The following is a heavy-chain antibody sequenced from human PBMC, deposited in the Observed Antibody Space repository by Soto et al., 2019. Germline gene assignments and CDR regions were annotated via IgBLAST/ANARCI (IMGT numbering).Heavy chain of an antibody. CDR1: GFIFSSYA. CDR3: ARGLITMIVGRGMDV. Sequence: EVQLLESGGGLVQPGGPLRLSCAASGFIFSSYAMSWVRQAPGEGLEWVSSISSSGGGTYYADSVKGRFTISRDNSKKTLYLQMNSLRAEDTALYFCARGLITMIVGRGMDVWGQGTTVTVSS. V-gene: IGHV3-23*01. J-gene: IGHJ6*02. CDR2: ISSSGGGT. D-gene: IGHD3-22*01.